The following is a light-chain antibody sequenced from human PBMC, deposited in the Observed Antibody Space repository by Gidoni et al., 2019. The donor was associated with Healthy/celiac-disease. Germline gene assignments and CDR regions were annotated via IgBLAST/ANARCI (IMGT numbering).Light chain of an antibody. CDR2: GAS. CDR1: QSVSSSY. Sequence: EIVLTQSPGTLSLSPGERATLSCRASQSVSSSYLAWYQQQPGQAPRLLIDGASSRATGIPDRFSGSGSGTDFTLTISRLEPEDVAVYYCQQYSSSPWTFGQGTKVEIK. CDR3: QQYSSSPWT. J-gene: IGKJ1*01. V-gene: IGKV3-20*01.